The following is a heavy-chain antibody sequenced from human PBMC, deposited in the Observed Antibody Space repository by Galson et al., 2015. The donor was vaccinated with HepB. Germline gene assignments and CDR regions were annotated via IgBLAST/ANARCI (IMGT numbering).Heavy chain of an antibody. V-gene: IGHV3-23*01. CDR3: AKVVADIVVVPALNWFDP. Sequence: LTLTCTFSGFSLSTSGMCVSWVRQAPGKGLEWVSAISGSGGSTYYADSVKGRFTISRDNSKNTLYLQMNSLRAEDTAVYYCAKVVADIVVVPALNWFDPWGQGALVTVSS. J-gene: IGHJ5*02. CDR2: ISGSGGST. D-gene: IGHD2-2*01. CDR1: GFSLSTSG.